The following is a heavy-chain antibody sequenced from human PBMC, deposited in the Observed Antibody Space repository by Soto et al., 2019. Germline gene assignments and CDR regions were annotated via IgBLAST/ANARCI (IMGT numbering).Heavy chain of an antibody. D-gene: IGHD2-8*01. CDR1: GGSFSGYY. V-gene: IGHV4-34*01. J-gene: IGHJ4*02. CDR2: INHSGSI. Sequence: PSETLPLTCAVYGGSFSGYYWSWIRQPPGKGLEWIGEINHSGSINYNPSLKSRVTISVDTSKNQFSLKLRSVTATDTAIYYCARGNGMMLAVQGDAPDKYYLDSWSQGTLVTVS. CDR3: ARGNGMMLAVQGDAPDKYYLDS.